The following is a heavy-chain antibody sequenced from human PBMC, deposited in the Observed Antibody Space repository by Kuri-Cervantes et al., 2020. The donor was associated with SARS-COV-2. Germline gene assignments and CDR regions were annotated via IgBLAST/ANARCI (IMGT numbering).Heavy chain of an antibody. D-gene: IGHD2-21*02. CDR3: ARADPPLAYCGGDCRLFDY. CDR1: GYTFTGYY. V-gene: IGHV1-2*02. Sequence: ASVKVSCKASGYTFTGYYMHWVRQAPGQGLEWMGWINPNSGGTNYAQKFQGRVTMTRDTSISTAYMELSRLGSDDTAVYYCARADPPLAYCGGDCRLFDYWGQGTLVTVSS. J-gene: IGHJ4*02. CDR2: INPNSGGT.